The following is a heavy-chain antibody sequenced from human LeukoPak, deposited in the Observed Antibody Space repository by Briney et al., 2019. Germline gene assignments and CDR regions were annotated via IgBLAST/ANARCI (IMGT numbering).Heavy chain of an antibody. CDR3: ARSYASSGLDH. D-gene: IGHD3-16*01. CDR2: IHHSGDT. J-gene: IGHJ4*02. CDR1: GYPITSICY. Sequence: PSETLSLTCTVSGYPITSICYWGWIRQPPGKGLEWIGSIHHSGDTAYNPSLKSRVTISVDTSKSQFSLKLSSVTAADTAVYYCARSYASSGLDHWGQGTLVTVSS. V-gene: IGHV4-38-2*02.